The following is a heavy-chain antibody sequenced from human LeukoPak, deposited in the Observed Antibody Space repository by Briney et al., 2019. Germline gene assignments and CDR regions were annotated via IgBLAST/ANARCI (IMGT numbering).Heavy chain of an antibody. D-gene: IGHD2-21*02. CDR3: ARGPSVVVTAIPEYNWFDP. CDR1: GFTVSSNY. CDR2: IYSDGSDGRT. J-gene: IGHJ5*02. Sequence: GGSLRLSCAASGFTVSSNYVSWVRQAPGKGLEWVSVIYSDGSDGRTYYADSVKGRFTISRDNAKNSLYLQMNSLRAEDTAVYYCARGPSVVVTAIPEYNWFDPWGQGTLVTVSS. V-gene: IGHV3-66*01.